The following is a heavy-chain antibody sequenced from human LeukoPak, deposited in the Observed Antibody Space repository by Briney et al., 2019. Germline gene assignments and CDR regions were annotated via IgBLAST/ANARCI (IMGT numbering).Heavy chain of an antibody. CDR3: ARGRWWLSFQGYYYYMDV. J-gene: IGHJ6*03. V-gene: IGHV3-21*01. D-gene: IGHD3-22*01. CDR1: GFTFSSYS. Sequence: KPGGSLRLSCAASGFTFSSYSMNWVRQAPGKGLEWVSSISSSSSYIYYADSVKGRFTISRDNAKNSLYLQMNSLRAEDTAVYYCARGRWWLSFQGYYYYMDVWGKGTTVTVSS. CDR2: ISSSSSYI.